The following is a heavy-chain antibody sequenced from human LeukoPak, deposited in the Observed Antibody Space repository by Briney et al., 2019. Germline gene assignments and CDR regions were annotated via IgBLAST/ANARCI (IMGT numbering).Heavy chain of an antibody. CDR3: ARPGSSVAAGAFDI. V-gene: IGHV4-59*08. Sequence: SETLSRTCTVSGGSIRSYYWSWIRQPPGKGLEWIGYIHYSGSTNYNPSLKSRVTISVDTSKNQFSLKLSSVTAADTAVYYCARPGSSVAAGAFDIWGQGTMVTVSS. CDR2: IHYSGST. D-gene: IGHD6-19*01. J-gene: IGHJ3*02. CDR1: GGSIRSYY.